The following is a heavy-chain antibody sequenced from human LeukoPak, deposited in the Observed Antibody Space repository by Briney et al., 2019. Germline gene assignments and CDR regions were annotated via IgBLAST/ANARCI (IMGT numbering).Heavy chain of an antibody. V-gene: IGHV4-30-4*01. CDR3: ARGRITGTAFDY. CDR1: GGSISSGDYY. J-gene: IGHJ4*02. CDR2: IYYSGST. D-gene: IGHD1-7*01. Sequence: SQTLSLTCTVSGGSISSGDYYWSWLRQPPGKGLECIVYIYYSGSTYYNPSLKSRVTISVDTSKNQFSLKLSSVTAADTAVYYCARGRITGTAFDYWGQGTLVTVSS.